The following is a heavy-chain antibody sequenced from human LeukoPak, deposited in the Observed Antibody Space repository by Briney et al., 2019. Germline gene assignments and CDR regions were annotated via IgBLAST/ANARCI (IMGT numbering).Heavy chain of an antibody. CDR3: AGQYYYGSGTFDY. CDR2: IYYSGST. CDR1: GGSISSYY. D-gene: IGHD3-10*01. V-gene: IGHV4-59*01. J-gene: IGHJ4*02. Sequence: SETLSLTCTVPGGSISSYYWSWIRQPPGKGLEWIGYIYYSGSTNYNPSLKSRVTISVDTSKNQFSLKLSSVTAADAAVYYCAGQYYYGSGTFDYWGQGTLVTVSS.